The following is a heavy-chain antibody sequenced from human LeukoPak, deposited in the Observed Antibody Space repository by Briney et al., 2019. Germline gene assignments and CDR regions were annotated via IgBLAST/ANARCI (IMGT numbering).Heavy chain of an antibody. CDR3: ARDQDWNYAFDI. CDR1: GYTLTSHL. D-gene: IGHD1-7*01. V-gene: IGHV1-46*01. J-gene: IGHJ3*02. Sequence: GASVKVSCKASGYTLTSHLIHWVRQAPGQGLEWMGIINPSGGSTSYAQKFQGRVTMTRDTSTSTVYMELSSLRSEDTAVYYCARDQDWNYAFDIWGQGTMVTVSS. CDR2: INPSGGST.